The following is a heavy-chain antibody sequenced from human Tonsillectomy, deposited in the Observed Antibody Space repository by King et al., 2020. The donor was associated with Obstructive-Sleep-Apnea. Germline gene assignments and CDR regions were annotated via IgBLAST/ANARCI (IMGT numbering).Heavy chain of an antibody. CDR1: GGSISSGGYY. Sequence: VQLQESGPGLVKPSQTLSLTCSVSGGSISSGGYYWSWIRQHPGKGLECIGYIFYSGSTYYNPSLKSRVTISVDTAKNQVSLKLNSVTAADTAVYYCAXXRPXWFGXRXXVXGQGTTVTVSS. V-gene: IGHV4-31*03. D-gene: IGHD3-10*01. CDR2: IFYSGST. CDR3: AXXRPXWFGXRXXV. J-gene: IGHJ6*01.